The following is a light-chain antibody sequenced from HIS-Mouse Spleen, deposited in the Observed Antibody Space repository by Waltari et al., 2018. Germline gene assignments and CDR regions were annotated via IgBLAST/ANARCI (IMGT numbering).Light chain of an antibody. V-gene: IGLV1-47*01. CDR3: AAWDDSLSGPV. CDR2: RNN. CDR1: SSNIGSNY. J-gene: IGLJ3*02. Sequence: QSVLTQPPSASGTPGQRATISCSGSSSNIGSNYVYWYQQLPGTAPKLLIYRNNQRAAGVPDRFSGSKSGTSASLAISGLRSEDEADYYCAAWDDSLSGPVFGGGTKLTVL.